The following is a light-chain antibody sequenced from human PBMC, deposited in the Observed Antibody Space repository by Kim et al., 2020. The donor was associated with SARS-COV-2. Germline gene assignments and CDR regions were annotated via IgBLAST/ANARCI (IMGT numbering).Light chain of an antibody. CDR1: QSVAKD. Sequence: PSVGDRVTTSCGASQSVAKDVAWFQQRPGKAPKSLIYGASSLQSGVPWRFSGSGSGTEYTLTITSLQPEDFATYFCQQYNSYTLTFGGGTKVDIK. CDR3: QQYNSYTLT. J-gene: IGKJ4*01. CDR2: GAS. V-gene: IGKV1-16*01.